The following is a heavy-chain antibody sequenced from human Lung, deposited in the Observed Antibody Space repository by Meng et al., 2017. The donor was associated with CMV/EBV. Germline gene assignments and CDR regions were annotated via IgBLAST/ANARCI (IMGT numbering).Heavy chain of an antibody. Sequence: QVPLVESGAEGKKPGASWRVSCQASGYTFTHHGISWIRQAPGQGLEWMGWISCYNGDTNYAQKFQGKVTMTTDTSTSTAYMDLRSLRSDDTAVHYCARDPSNTSGRYAYFDYWGQGTLVTVSS. CDR2: ISCYNGDT. D-gene: IGHD6-19*01. CDR3: ARDPSNTSGRYAYFDY. CDR1: GYTFTHHG. J-gene: IGHJ4*02. V-gene: IGHV1-18*01.